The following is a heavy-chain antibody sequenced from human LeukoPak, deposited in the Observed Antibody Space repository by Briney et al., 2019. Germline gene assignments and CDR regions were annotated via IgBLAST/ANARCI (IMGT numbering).Heavy chain of an antibody. CDR1: GFTLSSYA. J-gene: IGHJ4*02. CDR2: ISGSGGST. D-gene: IGHD3-10*01. V-gene: IGHV3-23*01. Sequence: GGSLRLSCAASGFTLSSYAMRWVRHAPGKGLEWVSAISGSGGSTYYADSVKGRFTISRDNSKNTLYLQMNSLRAEDTAVYYCARALDYYGSGIWAAIDYWGQGTLVTVSS. CDR3: ARALDYYGSGIWAAIDY.